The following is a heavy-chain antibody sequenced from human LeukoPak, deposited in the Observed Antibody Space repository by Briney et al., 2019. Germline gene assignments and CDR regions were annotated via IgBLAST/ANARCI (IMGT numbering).Heavy chain of an antibody. CDR2: IKEDGSEK. D-gene: IGHD1-1*01. V-gene: IGHV3-7*01. J-gene: IGHJ4*02. CDR1: GFRFGSYW. CDR3: ARSTAGFDY. Sequence: GGSLRLSCAASGFRFGSYWIAWVSQAPGKGLEWVANIKEDGSEKYYVDSVKGRFTISRDNAKNSLSLQMSNLRVEDTAVYYCARSTAGFDYWGQGTLVTVSS.